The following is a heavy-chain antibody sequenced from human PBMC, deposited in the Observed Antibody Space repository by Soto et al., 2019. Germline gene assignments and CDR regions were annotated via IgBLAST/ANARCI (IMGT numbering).Heavy chain of an antibody. Sequence: QVQLQQWGAGLLKPSETLSLTCAVYGGSFSGYYWSWIRQPPGKGLEWIGELNHSGSTDYSPPLKSRVTIPVATAKNQCALGFSSVTVADTAQYYCARSGVSGVRRGCWDMWGQGTTVTVSS. J-gene: IGHJ3*02. CDR1: GGSFSGYY. V-gene: IGHV4-34*01. D-gene: IGHD3-3*01. CDR2: LNHSGST. CDR3: ARSGVSGVRRGCWDM.